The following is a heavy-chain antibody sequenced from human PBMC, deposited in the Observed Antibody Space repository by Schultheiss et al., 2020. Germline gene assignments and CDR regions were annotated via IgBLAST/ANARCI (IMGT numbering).Heavy chain of an antibody. Sequence: SETLSLTCTVSGGSISSGSYYWSWIRQPAGKGLEWIGYIYYSGSTNYNPSLKSRVTISVDTSKNQFSLKLSSVTAADTAVYYCARERTYYDFWSGLNWFDPWGQGTLVTVSS. D-gene: IGHD3-3*01. J-gene: IGHJ5*02. CDR3: ARERTYYDFWSGLNWFDP. CDR2: IYYSGST. V-gene: IGHV4-61*10. CDR1: GGSISSGSYY.